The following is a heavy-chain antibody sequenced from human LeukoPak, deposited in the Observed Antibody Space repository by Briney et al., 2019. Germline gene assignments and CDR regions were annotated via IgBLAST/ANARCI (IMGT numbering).Heavy chain of an antibody. CDR3: ARNDYYYYMDV. Sequence: PSETLSLTCTVSGGSISSYYWSWIRQPPGKGLEWIGYIYTSGSTNYNPSLKSRVTISVDTSKNQFSLKLSSVTAADTAVYYCARNDYYYYMDVWGKGTTVTVSS. V-gene: IGHV4-4*09. CDR1: GGSISSYY. J-gene: IGHJ6*03. CDR2: IYTSGST.